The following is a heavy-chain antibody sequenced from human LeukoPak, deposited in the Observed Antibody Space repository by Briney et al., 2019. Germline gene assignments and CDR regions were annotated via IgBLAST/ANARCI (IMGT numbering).Heavy chain of an antibody. V-gene: IGHV1-8*03. CDR2: MNPNSGNT. CDR1: GYTFTSYD. Sequence: GSVNVSCKASGYTFTSYDINWVRQATGQGLEWMGWMNPNSGNTGYAQKFQGRVTITRNTSISTAYMELSSLRSEDTAVYYCARVGYYYYYMDVWGKGTTVTVSS. J-gene: IGHJ6*03. CDR3: ARVGYYYYYMDV.